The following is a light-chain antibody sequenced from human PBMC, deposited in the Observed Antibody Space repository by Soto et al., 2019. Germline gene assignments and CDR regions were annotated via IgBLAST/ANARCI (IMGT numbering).Light chain of an antibody. J-gene: IGKJ5*01. Sequence: DIVLTQSPGTLSLSPGERATLSCRASQSVSSNYVAWFHQKPGQAPRLLIYGASNRATGIPERFSGSGSGTDFTLTISSLEPEDFAVYYCQQYGTPPITFGQGTRLEIK. CDR2: GAS. CDR3: QQYGTPPIT. V-gene: IGKV3-20*01. CDR1: QSVSSNY.